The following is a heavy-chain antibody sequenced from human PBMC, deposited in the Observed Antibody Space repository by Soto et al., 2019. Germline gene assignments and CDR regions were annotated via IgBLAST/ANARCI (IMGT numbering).Heavy chain of an antibody. CDR2: IIPIFGTA. CDR1: GGTFSSYA. J-gene: IGHJ6*02. Sequence: QVQLVQSGAEVKKPGSSVKVSCKASGGTFSSYAISWVRQAPGQGLEWMGGIIPIFGTANYAQKFQGRVTITADKSTSTAYMELSSLRSEDTAVYYCARVEAYSNPRNYYYYGMDVWGQGTTVTVSS. D-gene: IGHD4-4*01. CDR3: ARVEAYSNPRNYYYYGMDV. V-gene: IGHV1-69*06.